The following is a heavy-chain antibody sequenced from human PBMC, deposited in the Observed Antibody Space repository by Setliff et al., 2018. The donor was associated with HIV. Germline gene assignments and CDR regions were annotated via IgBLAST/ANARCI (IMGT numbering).Heavy chain of an antibody. CDR1: SGSVSGYY. Sequence: SETLSLTCSVSSGSVSGYYWGWIRQPPGKKLEWIGYIHSSGSTIYSAPLKSRVSISVDTSKNQVSLRLSSVTAADTAVYHCSRGSYYMDVWGKGTTVTVSS. CDR2: IHSSGST. J-gene: IGHJ6*03. CDR3: SRGSYYMDV. D-gene: IGHD3-16*01. V-gene: IGHV4-59*08.